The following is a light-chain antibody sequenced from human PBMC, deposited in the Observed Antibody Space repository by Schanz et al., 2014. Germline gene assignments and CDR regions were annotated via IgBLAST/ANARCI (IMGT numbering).Light chain of an antibody. CDR1: SSDIGLYNY. Sequence: QSALTQPASVSGSPGQSITISCTGTSSDIGLYNYVSWYQQHPGKAPKLMIYDVNDRPSGISNRFSGSKSGSTASLTVSGLQAEDEADYYCCSFAGSHVVFGGGTKLTVL. CDR2: DVN. CDR3: CSFAGSHVV. V-gene: IGLV2-14*03. J-gene: IGLJ2*01.